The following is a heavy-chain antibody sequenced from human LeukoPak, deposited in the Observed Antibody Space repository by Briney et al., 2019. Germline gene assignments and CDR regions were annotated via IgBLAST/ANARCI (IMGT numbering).Heavy chain of an antibody. V-gene: IGHV3-7*01. Sequence: GGSLRLSCAASGFTFSSYWMSWVRQAPGKGLAWVANIKQDGSEKYYVDSMEGRFTISRDNAKNSLYLQMNSLRAEDTAVYYCARIPAGIATRKGKLYYYYYYMDVWGKGTTVTVSS. D-gene: IGHD6-13*01. J-gene: IGHJ6*03. CDR1: GFTFSSYW. CDR3: ARIPAGIATRKGKLYYYYYYMDV. CDR2: IKQDGSEK.